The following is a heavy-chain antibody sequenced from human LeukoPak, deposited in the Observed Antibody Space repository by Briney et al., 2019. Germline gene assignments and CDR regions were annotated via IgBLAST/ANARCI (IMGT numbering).Heavy chain of an antibody. CDR3: AKGIYSSGWSYFDY. Sequence: PGGSLRLSCAASGFTFSNSAMSGVRQAPGKGRDWVSTLIGRGITTYYAASVKGRFTISRDNSKNTLYLQMNSLRAEDTAVYYCAKGIYSSGWSYFDYWGHGTLVTVSS. J-gene: IGHJ4*01. D-gene: IGHD6-19*01. CDR2: LIGRGITT. V-gene: IGHV3-23*01. CDR1: GFTFSNSA.